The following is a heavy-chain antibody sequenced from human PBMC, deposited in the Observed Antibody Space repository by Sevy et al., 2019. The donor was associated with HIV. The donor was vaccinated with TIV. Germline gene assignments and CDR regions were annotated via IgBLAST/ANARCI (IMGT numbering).Heavy chain of an antibody. J-gene: IGHJ6*02. D-gene: IGHD5-18*01. CDR2: ISPGGGST. Sequence: GGSLRLSCAASGFTFISYAMSWVRQAPGKGLEWVSSISPGGGSTYYADPVKGRFSISRDNSKNTVDLQMNSLRAEDTAVYYCAKEAAMGYVWGQGTTVTVSS. V-gene: IGHV3-23*01. CDR1: GFTFISYA. CDR3: AKEAAMGYV.